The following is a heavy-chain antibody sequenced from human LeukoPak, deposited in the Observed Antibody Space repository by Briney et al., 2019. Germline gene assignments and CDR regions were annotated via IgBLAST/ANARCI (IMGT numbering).Heavy chain of an antibody. J-gene: IGHJ5*02. CDR2: INPSGGST. CDR1: RYSFTSYY. V-gene: IGHV1-46*01. D-gene: IGHD3-10*01. Sequence: ASVKVSCKASRYSFTSYYMHWVRQAPGQGLEWMGIINPSGGSTSYAQKFQGRVTMTRDTSTSTVYMELSSLRSEDTAVYYCARSTYYYGSGSSNWFDPWGQGTLVTVSS. CDR3: ARSTYYYGSGSSNWFDP.